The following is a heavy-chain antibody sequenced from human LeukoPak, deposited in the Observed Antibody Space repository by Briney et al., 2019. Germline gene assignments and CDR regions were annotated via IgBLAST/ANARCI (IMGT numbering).Heavy chain of an antibody. Sequence: PSETLSLTCTVSGGSFSSGSYYWSWIRQHPGKGLEWIGYIYYSGSTNYNPSLKSRVTISVDTSKNQFSLKLSSVTAADTAVYYCAREHYDNWFDPWGQGTLVTVSS. D-gene: IGHD3-16*01. CDR2: IYYSGST. CDR1: GGSFSSGSYY. J-gene: IGHJ5*02. V-gene: IGHV4-61*01. CDR3: AREHYDNWFDP.